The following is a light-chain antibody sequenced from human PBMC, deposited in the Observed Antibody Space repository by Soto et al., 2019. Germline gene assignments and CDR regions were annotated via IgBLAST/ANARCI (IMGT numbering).Light chain of an antibody. CDR1: QSFRGL. V-gene: IGKV3-11*01. CDR3: QQRHMWPIT. Sequence: EVVLTQSPVTLSLSTGERATLSCRASQSFRGLLAWYQQKHGQAPRLLIYDAYNRATGIPPRFSGSGSGTDFTLTISSLEPEDSAVYYCQQRHMWPITFGQGTRVEIK. J-gene: IGKJ5*01. CDR2: DAY.